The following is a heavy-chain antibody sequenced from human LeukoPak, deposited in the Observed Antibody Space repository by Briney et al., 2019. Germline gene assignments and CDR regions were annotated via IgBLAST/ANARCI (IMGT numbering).Heavy chain of an antibody. J-gene: IGHJ3*02. V-gene: IGHV3-23*01. D-gene: IGHD3-10*01. CDR3: AREARITMVRGVSVYAFDI. Sequence: GGSLRLSCAASGFTFSNYGMSWVRQAPGKGLEWVSAITATSSSTHDADSVQGRFTISRDNSKNTLYLQMNSLRAEDTAVYYCAREARITMVRGVSVYAFDIWGQGTMVTVSS. CDR2: ITATSSST. CDR1: GFTFSNYG.